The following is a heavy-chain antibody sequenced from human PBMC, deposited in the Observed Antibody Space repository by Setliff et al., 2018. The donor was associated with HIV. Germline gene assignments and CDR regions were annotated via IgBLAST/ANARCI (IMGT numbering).Heavy chain of an antibody. J-gene: IGHJ4*02. V-gene: IGHV1-46*01. Sequence: ASVKVSCKASGYTFTSYYIHWVRQAPGQGLEWMGIVIPSTGDTNYAQNFQGRVTMTRDTSTSTVYMELSSLRSEDTAVYYCARDQVYWQQLLFDYWGQGTLVTVSS. CDR1: GYTFTSYY. CDR3: ARDQVYWQQLLFDY. CDR2: VIPSTGDT. D-gene: IGHD6-13*01.